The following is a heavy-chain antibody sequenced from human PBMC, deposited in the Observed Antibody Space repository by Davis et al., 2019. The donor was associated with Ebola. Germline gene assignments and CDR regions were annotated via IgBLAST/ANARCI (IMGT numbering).Heavy chain of an antibody. Sequence: PGGSLRLSCAASGFTFSSYSMNWVRQAPGKGLEWVSYISSSSSTIYYADSVKGRFTISRDNAKNSLYLQMNSLRAEDTAVYYCAKGYGFLLDYWGQGTLVTVSS. V-gene: IGHV3-48*01. CDR1: GFTFSSYS. J-gene: IGHJ4*02. CDR3: AKGYGFLLDY. CDR2: ISSSSSTI. D-gene: IGHD4-17*01.